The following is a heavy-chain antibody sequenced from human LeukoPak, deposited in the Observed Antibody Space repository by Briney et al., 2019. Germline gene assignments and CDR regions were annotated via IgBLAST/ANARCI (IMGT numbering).Heavy chain of an antibody. CDR3: ARDLFYGDPGYFDY. J-gene: IGHJ4*02. D-gene: IGHD4-17*01. Sequence: GGSLRLSCAASGFTFSSYAMHWVRQAPGKGLEWVAVISYDGSNKYYADSVKGRFTISRDNSKNTLYLQMNSLRAEDTAVYYCARDLFYGDPGYFDYWGQGTLVTVSS. CDR2: ISYDGSNK. CDR1: GFTFSSYA. V-gene: IGHV3-30-3*01.